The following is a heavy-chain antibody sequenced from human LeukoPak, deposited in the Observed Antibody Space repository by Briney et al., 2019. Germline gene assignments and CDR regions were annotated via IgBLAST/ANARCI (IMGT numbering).Heavy chain of an antibody. V-gene: IGHV4-30-2*01. Sequence: SETLSLTCTVSGGSISSGGYSWRWIRQPPGKGLEWIGYIYHSGSTYYNPSLKSRVTISVDRSKNQFSLKLSSVTAADTAVYYCARESYGDYGHYFDYWGQGTLVTVSS. D-gene: IGHD4-17*01. CDR3: ARESYGDYGHYFDY. J-gene: IGHJ4*02. CDR2: IYHSGST. CDR1: GGSISSGGYS.